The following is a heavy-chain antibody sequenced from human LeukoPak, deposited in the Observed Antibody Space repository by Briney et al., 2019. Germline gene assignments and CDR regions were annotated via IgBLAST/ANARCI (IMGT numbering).Heavy chain of an antibody. CDR2: ISGSGDST. Sequence: GGSLRLSCTASGFIFDTHTLTWVRQAPGKGLEWVASISGSGDSTNYGDSVKGRFTISRDNSKNTLYLQMNSLRAEDTAVYYCAKDRGAAAAYGGMDVWGRGTTVTVSS. CDR3: AKDRGAAAAYGGMDV. J-gene: IGHJ6*02. CDR1: GFIFDTHT. D-gene: IGHD6-13*01. V-gene: IGHV3-23*01.